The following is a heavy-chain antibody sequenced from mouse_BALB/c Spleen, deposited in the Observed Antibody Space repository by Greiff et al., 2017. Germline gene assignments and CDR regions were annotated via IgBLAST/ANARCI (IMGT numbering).Heavy chain of an antibody. CDR2: IWTGGGT. J-gene: IGHJ2*01. Sequence: VQLVESGPGLVAPSQSLSITCTVSGFSLTSYDISWIRQPPGKGLEWLGVIWTGGGTNYNSAFMSRLSISKDNSKSQVFLKMSSLQTDDTAIYYCVRGGSGSFDYWGQGTTLTVSS. D-gene: IGHD3-2*02. CDR1: GFSLTSYD. V-gene: IGHV2-9-2*01. CDR3: VRGGSGSFDY.